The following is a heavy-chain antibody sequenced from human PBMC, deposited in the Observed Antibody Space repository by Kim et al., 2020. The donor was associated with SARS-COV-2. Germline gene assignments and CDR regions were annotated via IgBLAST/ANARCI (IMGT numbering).Heavy chain of an antibody. J-gene: IGHJ5*02. CDR3: ARGGRDYSFDL. Sequence: VTDYPRKFRGRVTMTRDTSISTAYMDLSGLISDDTAVYYCARGGRDYSFDLWGQGTLVTVSS. D-gene: IGHD4-4*01. V-gene: IGHV1-2*02. CDR2: VT.